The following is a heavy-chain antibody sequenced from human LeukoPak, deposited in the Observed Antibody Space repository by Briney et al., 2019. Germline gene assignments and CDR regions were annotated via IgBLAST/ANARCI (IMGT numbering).Heavy chain of an antibody. J-gene: IGHJ4*02. CDR3: ARDGLAYCGGDCYEQN. CDR2: INWNGGST. Sequence: PGGSLRLSCAASGFTFYDYGMSWVRQAPGKGLEWVSGINWNGGSTGYADSVKGRFTISRDNAKNSLYLQMNSLRAEDTALYYCARDGLAYCGGDCYEQNWGQGTLVTVSS. V-gene: IGHV3-20*04. D-gene: IGHD2-21*02. CDR1: GFTFYDYG.